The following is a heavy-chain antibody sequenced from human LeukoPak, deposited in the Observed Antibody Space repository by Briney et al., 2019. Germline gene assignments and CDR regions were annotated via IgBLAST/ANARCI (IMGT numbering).Heavy chain of an antibody. CDR3: AKDIRDYYDSSGLDY. V-gene: IGHV3-33*06. Sequence: PGRSLRLSCAASGFTFSSYGMHWVRQAPGKGLEWVAVIWYDGSNKYYADSVKGRFTISRDNSKNTLYLQMNSLRAEDTAVYYCAKDIRDYYDSSGLDYWGQGTLVTVSS. CDR2: IWYDGSNK. CDR1: GFTFSSYG. J-gene: IGHJ4*02. D-gene: IGHD3-22*01.